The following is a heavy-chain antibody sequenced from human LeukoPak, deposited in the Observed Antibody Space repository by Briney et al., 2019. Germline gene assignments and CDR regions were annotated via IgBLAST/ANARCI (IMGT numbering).Heavy chain of an antibody. CDR1: GGTFSSYA. V-gene: IGHV1-69*13. CDR2: IIPIFGTA. D-gene: IGHD3/OR15-3a*01. CDR3: ASPSNLDYYLDY. Sequence: GASVKVSCKASGGTFSSYAISWVRQAPGQGLEWMGGIIPIFGTANYAQKFQGRVTITADESTSTAYMELSSLRSEDTAVYYCASPSNLDYYLDYWGQGTLVTVSS. J-gene: IGHJ4*02.